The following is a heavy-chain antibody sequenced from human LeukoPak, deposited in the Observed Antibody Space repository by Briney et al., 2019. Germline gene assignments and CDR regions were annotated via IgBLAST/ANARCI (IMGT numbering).Heavy chain of an antibody. Sequence: SETLSLTCAVYGGSFSGYYWSWIRQPPGKGLEWIGEINHSGSTNYNPSPKGRVTISVDTSKNQFSLKLNSVSAADTAVYYCARSSSTNEAGHYYGMDVWGQGTTVTVSS. CDR1: GGSFSGYY. CDR3: ARSSSTNEAGHYYGMDV. J-gene: IGHJ6*02. D-gene: IGHD6-13*01. V-gene: IGHV4-34*01. CDR2: INHSGST.